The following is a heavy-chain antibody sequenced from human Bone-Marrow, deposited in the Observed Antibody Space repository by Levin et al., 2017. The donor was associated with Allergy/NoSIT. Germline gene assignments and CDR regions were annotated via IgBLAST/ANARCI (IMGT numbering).Heavy chain of an antibody. J-gene: IGHJ4*02. CDR3: ARDRYGGNSGLIDY. D-gene: IGHD4-23*01. Sequence: GGSLRLSCAASGFTISTYGMHWVRQAPGKGLEWVTLIYYDGSDKYYSDSVKGRFTISRDNSKNMVYLQMDSLRAEDTAVYYCARDRYGGNSGLIDYWGQGTLVTVSS. CDR2: IYYDGSDK. CDR1: GFTISTYG. V-gene: IGHV3-33*01.